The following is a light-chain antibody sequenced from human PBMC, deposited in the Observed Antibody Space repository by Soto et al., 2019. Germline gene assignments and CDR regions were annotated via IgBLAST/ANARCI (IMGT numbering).Light chain of an antibody. Sequence: DIQMTQSPSSLSASVGDRVTITCRASQGISNYLAWYQQRPGKAPRLLMYAASTLQSGVPSRFSGYGSETHFTLTISSLQPEDVATYYCQYYKSAPWTFGQGTKVEIK. CDR1: QGISNY. J-gene: IGKJ1*01. CDR3: QYYKSAPWT. CDR2: AAS. V-gene: IGKV1-27*01.